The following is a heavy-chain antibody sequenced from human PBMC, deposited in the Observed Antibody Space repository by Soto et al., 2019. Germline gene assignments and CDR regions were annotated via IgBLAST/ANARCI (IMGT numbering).Heavy chain of an antibody. Sequence: SETLSLTCTVSCGSISSSSYYWGWIRQPPGKGLEWIGSIYYSGSTYYNPSLKSRVTISVDTSKNQFSLKLSSVTAADTAVYYCARHDMVRGVHYYYYYYMDVWGKGTTVTVSS. CDR3: ARHDMVRGVHYYYYYYMDV. CDR2: IYYSGST. V-gene: IGHV4-39*01. J-gene: IGHJ6*03. CDR1: CGSISSSSYY. D-gene: IGHD3-10*01.